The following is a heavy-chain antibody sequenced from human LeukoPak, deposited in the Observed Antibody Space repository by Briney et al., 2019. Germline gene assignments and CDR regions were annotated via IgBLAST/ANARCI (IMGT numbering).Heavy chain of an antibody. CDR1: GGSISGSSYY. CDR2: IYYSGST. J-gene: IGHJ4*02. Sequence: SETLSLTCTVSGGSISGSSYYWGWIRQHPGKGLEWIGYIYYSGSTYYNPSLKSRVTISVDTSKNQFSLKLSSVTAADTAVYYCAREKAAAGTVGYWGQGTLVTVSS. CDR3: AREKAAAGTVGY. D-gene: IGHD6-13*01. V-gene: IGHV4-31*03.